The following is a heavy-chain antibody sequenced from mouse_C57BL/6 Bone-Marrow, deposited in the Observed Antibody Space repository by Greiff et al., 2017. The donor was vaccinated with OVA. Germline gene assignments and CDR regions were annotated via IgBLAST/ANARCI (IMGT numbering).Heavy chain of an antibody. Sequence: EVQRVESGAELVKPGASVKLSCTASGFNIKDYYMHWVKQRTEQGLEWIGRIDPEDGETKYAPKFQGKATITADTSSNTAYLQLSSLTSEDTAVYYCARWITTVVATYYFDYWGQGTTLTVSS. J-gene: IGHJ2*01. CDR2: IDPEDGET. CDR3: ARWITTVVATYYFDY. V-gene: IGHV14-2*01. D-gene: IGHD1-1*01. CDR1: GFNIKDYY.